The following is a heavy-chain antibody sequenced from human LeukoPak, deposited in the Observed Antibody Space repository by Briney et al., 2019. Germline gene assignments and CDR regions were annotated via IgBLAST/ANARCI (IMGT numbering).Heavy chain of an antibody. CDR3: ALSLVTIFGVVIPFDY. J-gene: IGHJ4*02. CDR1: GGSISSSSYY. Sequence: SETLSLTCTVSGGSISSSSYYWGWIRQPPGKGLEWIGSIYYSGSTYYNPSLKSRVTISVDTSKNQFSLKLSSVTAADTAVYYCALSLVTIFGVVIPFDYWGQGTLVTVSS. V-gene: IGHV4-39*07. CDR2: IYYSGST. D-gene: IGHD3-3*01.